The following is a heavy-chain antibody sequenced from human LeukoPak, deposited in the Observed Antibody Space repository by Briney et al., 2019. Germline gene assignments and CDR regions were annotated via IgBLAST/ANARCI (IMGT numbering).Heavy chain of an antibody. CDR2: ISGSGGST. J-gene: IGHJ5*02. CDR3: AKGVGAAGTSSWFDP. V-gene: IGHV3-23*01. D-gene: IGHD6-13*01. Sequence: GGSLRLSCAASGFTFSSYGMHWVRQAPGKGLEWVSAISGSGGSTYYADSVKGRFTISRDNSKNTLYLQMNSLRAEDTAVYYCAKGVGAAGTSSWFDPWGQGTLVTVSS. CDR1: GFTFSSYG.